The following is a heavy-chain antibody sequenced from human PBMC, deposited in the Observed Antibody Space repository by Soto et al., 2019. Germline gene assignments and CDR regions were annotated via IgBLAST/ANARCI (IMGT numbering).Heavy chain of an antibody. V-gene: IGHV1-69*06. J-gene: IGHJ6*02. CDR1: GGTFSSYA. CDR2: IIPIFGTA. CDR3: ARSXSSSWEDIGYYYYGMDV. D-gene: IGHD6-13*01. Sequence: SVKVSCKASGGTFSSYAISWVRQAPGQGLEWMGGIIPIFGTANYAQKFQGRVTITADKSTSTAYMELSSLRSEDTAVYYCARSXSSSWEDIGYYYYGMDVWGQGTTVTVSS.